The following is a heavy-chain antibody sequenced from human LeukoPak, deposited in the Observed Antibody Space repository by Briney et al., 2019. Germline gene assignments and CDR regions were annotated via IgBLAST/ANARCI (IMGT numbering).Heavy chain of an antibody. CDR3: ARIRDGYNDAYDV. CDR2: ISAYNGNT. D-gene: IGHD5-24*01. CDR1: GYTFSTYG. Sequence: ASVKVSCKASGYTFSTYGISWVRQAPGQGLEWMGWISAYNGNTNNAQKLQGRVTMTTDTSTSTAYMELRSLRSDDTAVYYCARIRDGYNDAYDVWGQGTMVTVSS. J-gene: IGHJ3*01. V-gene: IGHV1-18*01.